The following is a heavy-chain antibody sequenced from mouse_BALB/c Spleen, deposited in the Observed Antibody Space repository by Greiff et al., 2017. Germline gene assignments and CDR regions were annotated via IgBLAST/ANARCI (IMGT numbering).Heavy chain of an antibody. Sequence: DVHLVESGGGLVKPGGSLKLSCAASGFTFSDYYMYWVRQTPEKRLEWVATISDGGSYTYYPDSVKGRFTISRDNAKNNLYLQMSSLKSEDTAMYYCARVDSSWFAYWGQGTLGTVSA. V-gene: IGHV5-4*02. CDR1: GFTFSDYY. CDR2: ISDGGSYT. CDR3: ARVDSSWFAY. J-gene: IGHJ3*01.